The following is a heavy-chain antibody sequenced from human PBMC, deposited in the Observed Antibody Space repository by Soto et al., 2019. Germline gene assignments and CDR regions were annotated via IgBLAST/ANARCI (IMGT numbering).Heavy chain of an antibody. CDR2: IYYSGST. Sequence: PSETLSLTCTVSGGSISSYYWSWIRQPPGKGLEWIGYIYYSGSTNYNPSLKSRVTISVDTSKNQFSLKLSSLRSEDTAVYYCARVLGDMVVVAVDAFDIWGQGTMVTVSS. V-gene: IGHV4-59*01. D-gene: IGHD2-15*01. CDR3: ARVLGDMVVVAVDAFDI. CDR1: GGSISSYY. J-gene: IGHJ3*02.